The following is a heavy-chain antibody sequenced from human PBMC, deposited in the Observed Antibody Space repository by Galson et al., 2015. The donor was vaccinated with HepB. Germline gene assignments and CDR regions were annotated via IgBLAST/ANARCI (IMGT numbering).Heavy chain of an antibody. D-gene: IGHD1-1*01. Sequence: SLRLSCAASGFTFNTYPMSWVRQAPGKGLEWVSSITSDGGATYYADSVKGRFTISRDNSQNTLYLQMNSLRDEDTAIYYCAKLEPTLGTDCWGQGTLVTVSS. CDR2: ITSDGGAT. CDR3: AKLEPTLGTDC. J-gene: IGHJ4*02. V-gene: IGHV3-23*01. CDR1: GFTFNTYP.